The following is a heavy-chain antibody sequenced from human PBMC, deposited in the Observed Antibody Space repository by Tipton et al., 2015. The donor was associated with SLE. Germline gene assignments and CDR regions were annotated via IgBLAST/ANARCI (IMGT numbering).Heavy chain of an antibody. D-gene: IGHD2-2*01. CDR2: INHSGST. J-gene: IGHJ4*02. CDR1: GGSFSGYY. V-gene: IGHV4-34*01. Sequence: TLSLTCAVYGGSFSGYYWSWIRQPPGKGLEWIGEINHSGSTNYNPSLKSRVTISVDTSKNQFSLKLSSVTAADTAVYYCARHGSKGVVPGAIGYRGQGTLVTVSS. CDR3: ARHGSKGVVPGAIGY.